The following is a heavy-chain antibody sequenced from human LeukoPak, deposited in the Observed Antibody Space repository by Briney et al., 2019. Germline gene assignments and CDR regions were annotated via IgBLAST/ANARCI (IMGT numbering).Heavy chain of an antibody. V-gene: IGHV4-59*08. CDR2: IYYSGST. CDR3: ARHRIAAAGPIDY. Sequence: KASKTLSLTCTVSGGSISSYYWSWIRQPPGKGLEWIGYIYYSGSTNYNPSLKSRVTISVDTSKNQFSLKLSSVTAADTAVYYCARHRIAAAGPIDYWGQGTLVTVSS. J-gene: IGHJ4*02. D-gene: IGHD6-13*01. CDR1: GGSISSYY.